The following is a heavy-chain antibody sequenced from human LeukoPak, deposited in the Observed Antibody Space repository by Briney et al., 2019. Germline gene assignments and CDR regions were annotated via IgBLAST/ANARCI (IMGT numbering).Heavy chain of an antibody. J-gene: IGHJ3*02. CDR1: GGSISSGGYY. D-gene: IGHD2-15*01. Sequence: SETLSLTCTVSGGSISSGGYYWSWIRQRPGKGLEWIGYIYYSGSTYYNPSLKSRVTISVDTSKNQFPLKLSSVTAADTAVYYCARDLAYIDAFDIWGQGTMVTVSS. CDR2: IYYSGST. V-gene: IGHV4-31*03. CDR3: ARDLAYIDAFDI.